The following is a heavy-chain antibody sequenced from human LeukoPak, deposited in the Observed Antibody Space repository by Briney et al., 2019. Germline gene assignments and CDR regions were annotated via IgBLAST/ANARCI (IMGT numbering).Heavy chain of an antibody. CDR2: VFDSGST. Sequence: SETLSLTCTVSGGSISRTSYYWDWIRQPPGKGLEWIGYVFDSGSTRYNPSLKSRVTISVDTSKNQFSLRLGSVTAADTAVYYCARHTRPGHSGYENAFDIWGQGTMVTVSS. V-gene: IGHV4-39*01. CDR3: ARHTRPGHSGYENAFDI. CDR1: GGSISRTSYY. D-gene: IGHD5-12*01. J-gene: IGHJ3*02.